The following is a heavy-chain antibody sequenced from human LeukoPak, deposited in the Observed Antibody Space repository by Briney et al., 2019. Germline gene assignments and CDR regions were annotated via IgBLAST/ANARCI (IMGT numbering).Heavy chain of an antibody. CDR3: ARVNYYYDSSGSPPQGYPDY. CDR2: VYYTGST. D-gene: IGHD3-22*01. V-gene: IGHV4-59*01. J-gene: IGHJ4*02. CDR1: GGSISNYY. Sequence: SETLSLTCPVSGGSISNYYYWTWIRQPPGKGLEWIGYVYYTGSTNYNPSLKSRVTISVDTSKNQFSLKLSSVTAADTAVYYCARVNYYYDSSGSPPQGYPDYWGQGTLVTVSS.